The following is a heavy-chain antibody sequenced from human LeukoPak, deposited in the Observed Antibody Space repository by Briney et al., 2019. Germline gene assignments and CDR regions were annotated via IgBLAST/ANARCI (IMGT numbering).Heavy chain of an antibody. Sequence: SETLSLTCTASGFSISSYYWSWIRQPPGKGLEWVGYIYYSGSTNYNPSRKSRVTISVDTSKNQFSLKLSSVTAADTAVDYCASLGQWTGYYGAPYYYGMDVWGKGTTVTVSS. V-gene: IGHV4-59*01. CDR2: IYYSGST. CDR1: GFSISSYY. CDR3: ASLGQWTGYYGAPYYYGMDV. D-gene: IGHD3/OR15-3a*01. J-gene: IGHJ6*04.